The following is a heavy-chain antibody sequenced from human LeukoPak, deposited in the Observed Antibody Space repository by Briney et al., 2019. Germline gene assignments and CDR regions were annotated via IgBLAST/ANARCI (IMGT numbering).Heavy chain of an antibody. D-gene: IGHD6-19*01. J-gene: IGHJ4*02. V-gene: IGHV4-59*08. Sequence: PSETLSLTYTVSGGSISNYYWSWIRQPPGKGLEWIGYFYYSGNTIYNPSLKSRVTISVDTSKNQFSLKLSSVTAADTAVYYCARHGSGWYYFDYWGQGTLVTVSS. CDR2: FYYSGNT. CDR1: GGSISNYY. CDR3: ARHGSGWYYFDY.